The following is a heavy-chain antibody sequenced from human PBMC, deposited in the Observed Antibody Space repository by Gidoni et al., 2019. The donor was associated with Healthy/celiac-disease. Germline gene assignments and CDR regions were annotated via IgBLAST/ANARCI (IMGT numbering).Heavy chain of an antibody. D-gene: IGHD3-10*01. CDR2: IIPIFRTP. V-gene: IGHV1-69*01. CDR3: ASLYYGANWFDP. Sequence: QVQLVQSGAEVRKPGSSGKVACKDSGGTFSSYAISWVRQPPGQGLEGGGGIIPIFRTPNYAQKFQRRVTITADESTSTASMELSSLRSEDTAVYYCASLYYGANWFDPWGQGTLVTVSS. J-gene: IGHJ5*02. CDR1: GGTFSSYA.